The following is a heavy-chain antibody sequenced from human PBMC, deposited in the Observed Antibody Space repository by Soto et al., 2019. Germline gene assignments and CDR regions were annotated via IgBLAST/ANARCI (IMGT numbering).Heavy chain of an antibody. V-gene: IGHV3-21*01. Sequence: GGSLRLSCAASGFTFSSYSMNWVRQAPGKGLEWVSSISSSSSYIYYADSVKGRFTISRDNAKNSLYLQMNSLRAEDTAVYYCARGSHFYCTNGVCQSDYMDVWGKGTTVTVSS. D-gene: IGHD2-8*01. J-gene: IGHJ6*03. CDR3: ARGSHFYCTNGVCQSDYMDV. CDR1: GFTFSSYS. CDR2: ISSSSSYI.